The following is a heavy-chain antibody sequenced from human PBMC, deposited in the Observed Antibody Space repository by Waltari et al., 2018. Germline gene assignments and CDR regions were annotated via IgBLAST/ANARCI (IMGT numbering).Heavy chain of an antibody. Sequence: EVQLVQSGAEVKKPGATVKISCKASGYTFTDYYMHWVQQAPGKGLEWMGRVDPEDGETIYAEKCQGRVTITTDESTSTAYMELSSLRSEDTAVYYCARDNYYGSGSSYYYYYGMDVWGQGTTVTVSS. CDR1: GYTFTDYY. CDR2: VDPEDGET. D-gene: IGHD3-10*01. J-gene: IGHJ6*02. CDR3: ARDNYYGSGSSYYYYYGMDV. V-gene: IGHV1-69-2*01.